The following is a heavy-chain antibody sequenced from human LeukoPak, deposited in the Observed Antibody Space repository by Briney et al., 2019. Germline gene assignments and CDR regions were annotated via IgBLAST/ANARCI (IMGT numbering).Heavy chain of an antibody. CDR2: MNPNSGNT. Sequence: ASVKVSCKASGYTFTSYDINWVRQATGQGLEWMGWMNPNSGNTGYAQKFQGRVTITRNTSISTAYMELSSLRSEDTAVYYCARAPLMTTVTTNWFDPWGQGPLVTVSS. CDR1: GYTFTSYD. J-gene: IGHJ5*02. D-gene: IGHD4-17*01. CDR3: ARAPLMTTVTTNWFDP. V-gene: IGHV1-8*03.